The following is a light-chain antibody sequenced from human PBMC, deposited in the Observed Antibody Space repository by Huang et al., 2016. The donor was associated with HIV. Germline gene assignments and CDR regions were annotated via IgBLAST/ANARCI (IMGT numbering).Light chain of an antibody. CDR1: ESLNNK. J-gene: IGKJ1*01. Sequence: EVVMTQSPGTLSVSPGKRATLSCKTSESLNNKLVWYQQKPGQAPRLLIYSTSTRATGVPARFSGGGSGTEFTLTISSLQSEDFGIYYCQQYYSSPQTFGQGTRVEVK. V-gene: IGKV3-15*01. CDR2: STS. CDR3: QQYYSSPQT.